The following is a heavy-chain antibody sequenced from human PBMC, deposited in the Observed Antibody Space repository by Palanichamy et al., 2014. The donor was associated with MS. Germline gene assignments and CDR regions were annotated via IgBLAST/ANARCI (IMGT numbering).Heavy chain of an antibody. V-gene: IGHV4-34*01. D-gene: IGHD3-22*01. CDR1: GGSFSGYY. J-gene: IGHJ5*02. CDR2: INHSGST. Sequence: QVQLQQWGAGLLKPSETLSLTCAVYGGSFSGYYWSWIRQPPGKGLEWIGEINHSGSTNYNPSLKSRVTISVDTSKNQFSLKLSSVTAADTAVYYCARGKDPSSSGYYGEYNWFDPWGQGTLVTVSS. CDR3: ARGKDPSSSGYYGEYNWFDP.